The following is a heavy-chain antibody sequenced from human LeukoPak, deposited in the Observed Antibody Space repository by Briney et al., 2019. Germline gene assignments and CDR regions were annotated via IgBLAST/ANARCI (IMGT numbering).Heavy chain of an antibody. CDR3: ANPQSRGYDYLDY. CDR1: GFTFSTYW. D-gene: IGHD5-12*01. Sequence: PGGSLRLSCAASGFTFSTYWMSWVRQAPGKGLEWVAVISIDGSERYHADSVKGRFTISRDNSKNTLYLQMNSLRGDDTAVYYCANPQSRGYDYLDYWGQGTLVTVSS. J-gene: IGHJ4*02. CDR2: ISIDGSER. V-gene: IGHV3-30*18.